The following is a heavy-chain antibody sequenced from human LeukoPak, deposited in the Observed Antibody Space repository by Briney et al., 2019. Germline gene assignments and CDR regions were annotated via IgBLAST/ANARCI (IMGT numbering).Heavy chain of an antibody. D-gene: IGHD5-18*01. Sequence: PGGSLRLSCAASGFTFSSYGMHWVRQAPGKGLEWVAVISYDGSNKYYADSVKGRFTISRDNSKNTLDLQMNSLRAEDTAVYYCAKDPPPRVVYSYGPGPYYFDYWGQGTLVTVSS. J-gene: IGHJ4*02. V-gene: IGHV3-30*18. CDR2: ISYDGSNK. CDR3: AKDPPPRVVYSYGPGPYYFDY. CDR1: GFTFSSYG.